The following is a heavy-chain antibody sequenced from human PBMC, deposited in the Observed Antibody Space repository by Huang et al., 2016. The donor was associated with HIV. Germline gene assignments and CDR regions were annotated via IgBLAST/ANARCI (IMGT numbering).Heavy chain of an antibody. CDR2: ISGSRSTI. CDR1: GFTLTSYT. CDR3: ASTPPPRNYYDSSGFYGMDV. D-gene: IGHD3-22*01. V-gene: IGHV3-48*02. J-gene: IGHJ6*02. Sequence: EVLLVESGGGLVQPGGSLRLSCAASGFTLTSYTMNWVRQAPGRGLEWVSSISGSRSTIYYADSVKGRFTISRDNAKNSLFLQMNSLRDEDTAVYHCASTPPPRNYYDSSGFYGMDVWGQGTTVTVSS.